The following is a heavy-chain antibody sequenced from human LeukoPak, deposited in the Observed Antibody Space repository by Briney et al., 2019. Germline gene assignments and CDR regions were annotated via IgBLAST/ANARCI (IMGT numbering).Heavy chain of an antibody. V-gene: IGHV1-2*02. CDR2: IDANNGDT. CDR1: GYTFRGNY. Sequence: GASVKISCKASGYTFRGNYIHWLRQAPGQGIEWMGWIDANNGDTKSAQKFQGRVTMSRDTSISTAYMDLSSLSPDDAAVFYCARDPSSVTLYFFDYWGQGTLVTVSS. J-gene: IGHJ4*02. CDR3: ARDPSSVTLYFFDY. D-gene: IGHD4-11*01.